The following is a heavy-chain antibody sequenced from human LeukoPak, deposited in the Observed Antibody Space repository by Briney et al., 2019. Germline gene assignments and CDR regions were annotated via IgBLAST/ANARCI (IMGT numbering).Heavy chain of an antibody. Sequence: GASVKVSCKASGGTFSSYAISWVRQAPGQGLEWMGRIIPIFGIANYAQKFQGRVTITADKSTSTAYMELSSLRSEDTAVYYCALSGDYYDSSGVQHWGQGTLVTVSS. D-gene: IGHD3-22*01. CDR2: IIPIFGIA. CDR1: GGTFSSYA. V-gene: IGHV1-69*04. J-gene: IGHJ1*01. CDR3: ALSGDYYDSSGVQH.